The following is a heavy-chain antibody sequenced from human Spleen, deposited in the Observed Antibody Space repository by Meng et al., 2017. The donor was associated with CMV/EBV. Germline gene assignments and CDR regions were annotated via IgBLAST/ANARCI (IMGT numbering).Heavy chain of an antibody. CDR1: GGSISSSSYY. J-gene: IGHJ4*02. Sequence: SETLSLTCVVSGGSISSSSYYWGWIRQPPGKGLEWIGSIYYSGSTYYNPSLKSRVTISVDKSKNQFSLKLSSVTAADTAVYYCARVWSGLDYWGQGTLVTVSS. D-gene: IGHD3-3*01. V-gene: IGHV4-39*07. CDR3: ARVWSGLDY. CDR2: IYYSGST.